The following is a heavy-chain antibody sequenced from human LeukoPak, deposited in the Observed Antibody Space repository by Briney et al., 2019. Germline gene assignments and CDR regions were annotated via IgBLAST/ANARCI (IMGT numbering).Heavy chain of an antibody. D-gene: IGHD6-19*01. CDR1: GLAFSSFA. J-gene: IGHJ6*03. Sequence: GGSLRLSCAASGLAFSSFAMGWVRQSPGKGLQWLSTINGGGNTTFYSDSVKGRFTISRDNSKNTLYLHMDSLRPDDTAMYYCTKELHVAVAVADYYYFYIDVSGRGTAVTVSS. V-gene: IGHV3-23*01. CDR2: INGGGNTT. CDR3: TKELHVAVAVADYYYFYIDV.